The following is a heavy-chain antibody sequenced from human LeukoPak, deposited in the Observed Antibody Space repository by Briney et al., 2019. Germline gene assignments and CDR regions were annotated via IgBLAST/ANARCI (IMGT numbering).Heavy chain of an antibody. J-gene: IGHJ4*02. CDR2: IYSGGST. CDR1: GFTVSSNY. CDR3: ARAIYGDYVDY. Sequence: EPGGSLRLSCAASGFTVSSNYMSRVRQAPGKGLEWVSVIYSGGSTYYADSVKGRFTISRDNSKNTLYLQMNSLRAEDTAVYYCARAIYGDYVDYWGQGTLVTVSS. V-gene: IGHV3-53*01. D-gene: IGHD4-17*01.